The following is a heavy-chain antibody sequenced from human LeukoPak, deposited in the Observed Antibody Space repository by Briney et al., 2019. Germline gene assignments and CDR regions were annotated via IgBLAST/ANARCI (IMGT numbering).Heavy chain of an antibody. Sequence: SVKVSCKASGYTFTGYGISWVRQAPGQGLEWMGRIIPILGIANYAQKFQGRVTITADKSTSTAYMELRSLRSDDTAVYYCARGMPTFGEDAFDIWGQGTMVTVSS. D-gene: IGHD3-10*01. CDR2: IIPILGIA. CDR3: ARGMPTFGEDAFDI. V-gene: IGHV1-69*04. J-gene: IGHJ3*02. CDR1: GYTFTGYG.